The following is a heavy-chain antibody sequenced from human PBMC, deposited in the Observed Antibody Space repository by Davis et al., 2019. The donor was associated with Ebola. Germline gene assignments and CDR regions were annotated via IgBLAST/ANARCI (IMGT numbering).Heavy chain of an antibody. CDR1: GGSISSYY. CDR3: ARLRGASAGPYFFDD. CDR2: IYYGGNT. V-gene: IGHV4-59*01. D-gene: IGHD6-13*01. Sequence: GSLRLSCTVSGGSISSYYWSWVRQPPGKGLECLGYIYYGGNTNYNASLKSRLTVSVDTSRNQFSLKLTSVTPADTAVYYCARLRGASAGPYFFDDWGQGTLVTVSP. J-gene: IGHJ4*02.